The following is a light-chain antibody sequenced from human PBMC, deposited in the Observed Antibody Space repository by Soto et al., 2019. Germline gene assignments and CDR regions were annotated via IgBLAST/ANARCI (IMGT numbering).Light chain of an antibody. CDR3: QQRSDWPPIT. J-gene: IGKJ5*01. CDR1: QSISNY. V-gene: IGKV3-11*01. Sequence: EIVLTQSPATLSLFPGERATLSGLASQSISNYLAWYQQKPGQPPRLLIYDASNRAAGIPARFSGSGSGTDFTLTISSLEPEDFAVYYCQQRSDWPPITFGRGTRLEIK. CDR2: DAS.